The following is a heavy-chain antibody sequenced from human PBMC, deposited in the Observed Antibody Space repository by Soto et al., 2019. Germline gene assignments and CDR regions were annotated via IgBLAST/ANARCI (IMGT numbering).Heavy chain of an antibody. V-gene: IGHV3-23*01. CDR2: ISGSGGST. CDR1: GFTFSSYA. Sequence: EVQLLESGGGLAQPGGSLRLSCVASGFTFSSYAMSWVRQAPGKGLEWVSAISGSGGSTFYADAVQGRFTISRDNSKNTLYLQMNSLRAEDTAVYYCAVRGLVGEWFGPWGQGTLVTVSS. J-gene: IGHJ5*02. CDR3: AVRGLVGEWFGP. D-gene: IGHD3-10*01.